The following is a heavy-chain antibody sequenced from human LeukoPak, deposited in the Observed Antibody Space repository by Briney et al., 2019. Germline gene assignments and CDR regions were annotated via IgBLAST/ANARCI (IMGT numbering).Heavy chain of an antibody. CDR2: ISSSSSYI. Sequence: GGSLRLSCAASGFTFSSYSMNWVRQATGKGLEWVSSISSSSSYIYYADSVKGRFTISRDNAKNSLYLQMNSLRAEDTAVYYCAGSEYSYGYVYAYWGQGTLVTVSS. J-gene: IGHJ4*02. V-gene: IGHV3-21*01. D-gene: IGHD5-18*01. CDR1: GFTFSSYS. CDR3: AGSEYSYGYVYAY.